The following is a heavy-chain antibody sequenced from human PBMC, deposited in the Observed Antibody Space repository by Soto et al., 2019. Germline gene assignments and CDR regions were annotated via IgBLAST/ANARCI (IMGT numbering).Heavy chain of an antibody. D-gene: IGHD4-17*01. CDR2: IYYSGST. CDR3: ARDADYGGSRGGMDV. V-gene: IGHV4-31*03. J-gene: IGHJ6*02. Sequence: QVRLEESGPGLVKPSETLSLICSVSGGSVNNANYFWNWIRHHPENGLEWIGYIYYSGSTRYNPSFKSRVTLSIDTSKNQFSLSLNYVTVTDTAVYFCARDADYGGSRGGMDVWGRGTTVTVSS. CDR1: GGSVNNANYF.